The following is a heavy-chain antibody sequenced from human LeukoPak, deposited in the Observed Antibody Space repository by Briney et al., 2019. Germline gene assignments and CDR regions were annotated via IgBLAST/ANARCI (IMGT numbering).Heavy chain of an antibody. V-gene: IGHV4-61*02. CDR2: IYTSGST. CDR3: ARLRGAGSWYFDL. Sequence: PSETLSLTCTVSGGSISSGSYYWSWIRQPAGKGLEWIGRIYTSGSTNYNPSLKSRVTISVDTSKNQFSLKLSSVTAADTAVYYCARLRGAGSWYFDLWGRGTLVTVSS. J-gene: IGHJ2*01. CDR1: GGSISSGSYY. D-gene: IGHD3-10*01.